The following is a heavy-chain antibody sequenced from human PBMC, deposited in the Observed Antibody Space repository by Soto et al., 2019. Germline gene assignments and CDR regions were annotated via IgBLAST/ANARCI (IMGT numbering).Heavy chain of an antibody. D-gene: IGHD3-10*01. J-gene: IGHJ6*03. V-gene: IGHV4-34*01. CDR1: GGSVSGYY. CDR2: INHSGST. CDR3: DTHSGSFGHFTSYYTYMHV. Sequence: SETLSLTCAVYGGSVSGYYWSWIRQPPGKGLEWIGEINHSGSTNYNPSLKSRVTISVGTSKNQVSLKLSSVTAADTAVYYCDTHSGSFGHFTSYYTYMHVWGPGTAVTVSS.